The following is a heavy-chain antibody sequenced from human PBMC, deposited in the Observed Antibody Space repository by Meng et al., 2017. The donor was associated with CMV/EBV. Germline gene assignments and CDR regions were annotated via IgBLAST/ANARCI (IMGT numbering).Heavy chain of an antibody. D-gene: IGHD2-15*01. J-gene: IGHJ4*02. CDR2: IYYSGST. V-gene: IGHV4-39*01. Sequence: GSLRLSCTVSGGSISSSSYYWGWIRQPPGKGLEWIGSIYYSGSTYYNPSLKSRVTISVDTSKNQFSLKLSSVTAADTAVYYRARRFIYGGSCYFDYWGQGTLVTVSS. CDR3: ARRFIYGGSCYFDY. CDR1: GGSISSSSYY.